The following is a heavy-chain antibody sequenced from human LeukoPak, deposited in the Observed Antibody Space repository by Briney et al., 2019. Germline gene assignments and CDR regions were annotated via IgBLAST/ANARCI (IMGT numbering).Heavy chain of an antibody. CDR2: ISGSASII. V-gene: IGHV3-11*01. Sequence: PGGSLRLSCAASGFTFSDYYMSWLRQAPGKGLEWVSYISGSASIIYYADSVKGRFTVSRDNAKNSLYLQMNSLRAEDTAVYYCAKDFLPATTVTSTYFDYWGQGTLVTVSS. CDR3: AKDFLPATTVTSTYFDY. D-gene: IGHD4-17*01. J-gene: IGHJ4*02. CDR1: GFTFSDYY.